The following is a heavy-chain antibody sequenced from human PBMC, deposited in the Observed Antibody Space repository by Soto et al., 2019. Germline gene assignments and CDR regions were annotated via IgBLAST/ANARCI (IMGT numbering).Heavy chain of an antibody. D-gene: IGHD3-10*01. V-gene: IGHV4-30-4*01. Sequence: LCLTWTVSCRSIGRGDYYRSLTRQHPGKGLEWIGYIYYSGSTYYNPSLKSRVTISVDTSKNQFSLKLSSVTAADTAVYYCARGRITMVRGVITWFDPWGQGTLVTVSS. J-gene: IGHJ5*02. CDR3: ARGRITMVRGVITWFDP. CDR1: CRSIGRGDYY. CDR2: IYYSGST.